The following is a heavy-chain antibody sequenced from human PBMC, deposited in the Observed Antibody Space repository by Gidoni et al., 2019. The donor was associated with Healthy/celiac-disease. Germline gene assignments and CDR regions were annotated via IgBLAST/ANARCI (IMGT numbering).Heavy chain of an antibody. CDR2: SSGSGGST. V-gene: IGHV3-23*01. CDR1: GFTFSSYA. J-gene: IGHJ4*02. D-gene: IGHD6-13*01. Sequence: EVQLLESGGGLVQPGGSLRLSCAASGFTFSSYAMSWVRQAPGKGLELVSASSGSGGSTYYADSVKGRFTISRDNSKNTLYLQMNSLRAEDTAVYYCAKSRRAAAGTGYWGQGTLVTVSS. CDR3: AKSRRAAAGTGY.